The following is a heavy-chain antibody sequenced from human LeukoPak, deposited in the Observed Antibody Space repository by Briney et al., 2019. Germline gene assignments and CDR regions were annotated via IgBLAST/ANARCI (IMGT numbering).Heavy chain of an antibody. Sequence: GGSLRLSCAASGFTFNNYWMSWVRQAPGKGLEWVANIKQDGGEKYYVDSVRGRFTISRDNARNSLFVQMNNLRAEDTAIYYCARGYSDYGGQDFDYWGQGTLVTVSS. D-gene: IGHD4-11*01. J-gene: IGHJ4*02. CDR1: GFTFNNYW. CDR3: ARGYSDYGGQDFDY. V-gene: IGHV3-7*04. CDR2: IKQDGGEK.